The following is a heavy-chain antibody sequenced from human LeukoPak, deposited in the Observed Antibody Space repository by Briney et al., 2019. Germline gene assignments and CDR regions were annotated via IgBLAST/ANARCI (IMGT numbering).Heavy chain of an antibody. CDR1: GFTFSSYA. Sequence: GGSLRLSCAASGFTFSSYAMSWVRQAPGKGLEWVSAISGSGGSTYYADSVKGRFTISRDNSKNTLYLQMNSLRAEDTAVYYCARSYSSSWPPNWFDPWGQGTLVTVSS. D-gene: IGHD6-13*01. J-gene: IGHJ5*02. CDR3: ARSYSSSWPPNWFDP. CDR2: ISGSGGST. V-gene: IGHV3-23*01.